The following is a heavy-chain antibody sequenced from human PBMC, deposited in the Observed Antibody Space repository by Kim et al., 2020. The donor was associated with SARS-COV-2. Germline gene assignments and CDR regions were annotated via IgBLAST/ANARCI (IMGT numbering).Heavy chain of an antibody. J-gene: IGHJ6*02. D-gene: IGHD3-10*01. CDR3: ASDYGSGPHYYYGMDV. CDR2: IYYSGST. Sequence: SETLSLTCTVSGGSISSSSYYWGWIRQPPGKGLEWIGSIYYSGSTYYNPSLKSRVTISVDTSKNQFSLKLSSVTAADTAVYYCASDYGSGPHYYYGMDVWGQGTTVTVSS. CDR1: GGSISSSSYY. V-gene: IGHV4-39*01.